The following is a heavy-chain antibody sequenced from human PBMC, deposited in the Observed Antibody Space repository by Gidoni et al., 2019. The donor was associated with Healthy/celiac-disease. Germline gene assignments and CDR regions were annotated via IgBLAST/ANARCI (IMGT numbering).Heavy chain of an antibody. D-gene: IGHD3-10*01. CDR1: GGTFSSYA. Sequence: QVQLVQSGAEVKKPGSSVKVSCKASGGTFSSYAISWVRQAPGQGLEWMGGIIPIFGTANYAQKFQGRVTITADESTSTAYMELSSLRSEDTAVYYCARGVVRGVTVDYYYMDVWGKGTTVTVSS. CDR3: ARGVVRGVTVDYYYMDV. CDR2: IIPIFGTA. V-gene: IGHV1-69*01. J-gene: IGHJ6*03.